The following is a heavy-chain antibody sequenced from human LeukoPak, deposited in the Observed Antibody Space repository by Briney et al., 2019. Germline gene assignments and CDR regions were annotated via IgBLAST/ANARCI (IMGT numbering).Heavy chain of an antibody. CDR1: GFTFDDYA. V-gene: IGHV3-48*03. D-gene: IGHD3-10*02. Sequence: AGGSLSLSCAASGFTFDDYAMNWVRQAPGKGLEWVSYISSSGSTIYYADSVKGRFTISRDNAKNSLYLQMSSLRAEDTAVYYCAELGITMIGGVWGKGTTVTISS. CDR2: ISSSGSTI. J-gene: IGHJ6*04. CDR3: AELGITMIGGV.